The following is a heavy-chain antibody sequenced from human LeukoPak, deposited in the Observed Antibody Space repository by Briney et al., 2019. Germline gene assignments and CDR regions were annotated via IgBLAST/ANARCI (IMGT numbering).Heavy chain of an antibody. CDR3: ARLRNRQRKRLLWFGESDSYYLDV. V-gene: IGHV4-61*02. Sequence: SETLSLTCTVSGGSISSGSYYWSWIRQPAGKGLEWIGRIYTSGSTNYNPSLKSRVTISVDTSKNQFSLKLSSVTAADTAVYYCARLRNRQRKRLLWFGESDSYYLDVWGKGTTVTISS. CDR1: GGSISSGSYY. D-gene: IGHD3-10*01. J-gene: IGHJ6*03. CDR2: IYTSGST.